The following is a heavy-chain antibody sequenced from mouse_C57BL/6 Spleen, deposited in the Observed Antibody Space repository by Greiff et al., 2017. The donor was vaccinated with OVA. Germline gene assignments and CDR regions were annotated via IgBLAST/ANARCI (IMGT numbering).Heavy chain of an antibody. D-gene: IGHD1-1*01. CDR2: IDPSDSYT. CDR3: ANKDYGSDAY. J-gene: IGHJ3*01. CDR1: GYTFTSYW. Sequence: QVQLQQPGAELVRPGTSVKLSCKASGYTFTSYWMHWVKQRPGQGLEWIGVIDPSDSYTNYNQKFKGKATLTVDTSSSTAYMQLSSLTSEDSAVYYCANKDYGSDAYWGQGTLVTVSA. V-gene: IGHV1-59*01.